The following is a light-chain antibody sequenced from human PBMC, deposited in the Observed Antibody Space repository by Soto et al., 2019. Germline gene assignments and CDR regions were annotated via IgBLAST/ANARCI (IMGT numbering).Light chain of an antibody. Sequence: QSALTRPPSASGSPGQSVTISCTGTSSDVGAYNYVSWYQQYPGKAPKLMIYEVTKRPSGVPDRFSGSKSGNTASLTVSGLQAEDEADYYCTSYVGNDIWVFGGGTKLTVL. CDR1: SSDVGAYNY. CDR2: EVT. V-gene: IGLV2-8*01. CDR3: TSYVGNDIWV. J-gene: IGLJ3*02.